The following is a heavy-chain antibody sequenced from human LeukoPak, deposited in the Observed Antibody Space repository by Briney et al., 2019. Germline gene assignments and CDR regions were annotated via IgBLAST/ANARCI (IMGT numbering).Heavy chain of an antibody. CDR3: ARDLLVWYYYDSSGYLFDY. CDR2: INPNSGGT. D-gene: IGHD3-22*01. V-gene: IGHV1-2*02. CDR1: GYTFTGYY. J-gene: IGHJ4*02. Sequence: ASVKVSCKASGYTFTGYYMHWVRQAPGQGLEWMGWINPNSGGTNYAQKFQGRVTMTRDTSISTAYMELSRLRSDDTAVYYCARDLLVWYYYDSSGYLFDYWGQGTLVTVSS.